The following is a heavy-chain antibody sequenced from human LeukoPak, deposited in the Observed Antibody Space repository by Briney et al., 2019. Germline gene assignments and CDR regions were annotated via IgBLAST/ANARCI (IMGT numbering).Heavy chain of an antibody. CDR2: ISAYNGNT. V-gene: IGHV1-18*01. Sequence: ASVEVSCKASGYTFTSYGISWVRQAPGQGLGWMGWISAYNGNTNYAQKLQGRVTMTTDTSTSTTYMELRSLRSDDTAVYYCARSDYDILTGYYDYWGQGTLVAVSS. CDR3: ARSDYDILTGYYDY. J-gene: IGHJ4*02. CDR1: GYTFTSYG. D-gene: IGHD3-9*01.